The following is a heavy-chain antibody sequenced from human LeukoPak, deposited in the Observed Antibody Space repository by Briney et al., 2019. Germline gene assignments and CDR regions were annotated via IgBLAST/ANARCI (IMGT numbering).Heavy chain of an antibody. D-gene: IGHD2-15*01. J-gene: IGHJ4*02. V-gene: IGHV3-53*01. Sequence: GGSLRLSCVDPGFTVSTSYMTWCRQAPGKGLEGFSIMYKIGSTYYADSVKGRFTISRDSSKNTLNLLMNSLRAEDTAVYFCAGSSTEDILDYWGQGTLPTVSS. CDR2: MYKIGST. CDR1: GFTVSTSY. CDR3: AGSSTEDILDY.